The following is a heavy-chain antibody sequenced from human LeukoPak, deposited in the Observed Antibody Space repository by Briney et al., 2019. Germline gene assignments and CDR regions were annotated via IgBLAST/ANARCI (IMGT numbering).Heavy chain of an antibody. CDR2: MSYNGSKK. J-gene: IGHJ4*02. V-gene: IGHV3-30*04. Sequence: GGSLRLSCAASGFTFSNYTMHWVREAPGKGLEWVALMSYNGSKKYYADSVKGRFTVTRDNSKNTLYLQMYSLRAEDTAVYYCAKEVVTLDYFDYWGQGTLVTVSS. D-gene: IGHD4-23*01. CDR3: AKEVVTLDYFDY. CDR1: GFTFSNYT.